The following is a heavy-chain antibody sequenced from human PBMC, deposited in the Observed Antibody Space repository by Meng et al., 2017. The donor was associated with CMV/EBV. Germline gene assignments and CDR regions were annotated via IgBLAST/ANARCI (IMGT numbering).Heavy chain of an antibody. V-gene: IGHV1-2*02. CDR2: INPNSGGT. Sequence: ASVKVSCKASRYTFTGYYMHWVRQAPGQGLEWMGWINPNSGGTNYAQKFQGRVTMTRDTSISTAYMELSRLRSDDTAVYYCARVIAAAGTRTPGYYGMDVWGQGTTVTVSS. J-gene: IGHJ6*02. D-gene: IGHD6-13*01. CDR1: RYTFTGYY. CDR3: ARVIAAAGTRTPGYYGMDV.